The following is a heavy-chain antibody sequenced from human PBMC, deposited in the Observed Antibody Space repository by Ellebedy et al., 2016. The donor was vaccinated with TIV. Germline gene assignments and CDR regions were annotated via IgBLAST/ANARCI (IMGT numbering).Heavy chain of an antibody. Sequence: ASVKVSXKASGYTFTGYYMHWVRQAPGQGLEWMGWINPNSGGTNYAQKFQGWVTMTRDTSISTAYMELSRLRSDDTAVYYCARARLLRYFDWLSLPDAFDIWGQGTMVTVSS. V-gene: IGHV1-2*04. D-gene: IGHD3-9*01. CDR3: ARARLLRYFDWLSLPDAFDI. CDR2: INPNSGGT. CDR1: GYTFTGYY. J-gene: IGHJ3*02.